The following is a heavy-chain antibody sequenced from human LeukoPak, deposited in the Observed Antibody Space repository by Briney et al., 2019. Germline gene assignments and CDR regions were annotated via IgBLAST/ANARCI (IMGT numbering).Heavy chain of an antibody. Sequence: PSETLSLTCTVSGGSISSSSYYWGWIRQPPGRGLEWIGSIYYIGSTYYNPSLRSRVTISVDTSKNQFSLRLSSVTAADTAVYYCARYSSGWYSSASRTYYFDYWGQGTLVTVSS. V-gene: IGHV4-39*07. CDR1: GGSISSSSYY. CDR2: IYYIGST. D-gene: IGHD6-19*01. J-gene: IGHJ4*02. CDR3: ARYSSGWYSSASRTYYFDY.